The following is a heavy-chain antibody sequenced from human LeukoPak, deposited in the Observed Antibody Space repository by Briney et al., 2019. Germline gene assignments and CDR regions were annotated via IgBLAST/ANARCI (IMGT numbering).Heavy chain of an antibody. J-gene: IGHJ6*02. CDR3: AREVSTVFYGMDV. V-gene: IGHV3-66*01. CDR2: IYSGGST. D-gene: IGHD4-11*01. CDR1: GFTVSSNY. Sequence: GGSLRLSCAASGFTVSSNYISWVRQAPGKGLEWVSVIYSGGSTYYEDSVKGRFTISRDNSKNTLYLQMNSLRAEDTAVYYCAREVSTVFYGMDVWGQGTTVTVSS.